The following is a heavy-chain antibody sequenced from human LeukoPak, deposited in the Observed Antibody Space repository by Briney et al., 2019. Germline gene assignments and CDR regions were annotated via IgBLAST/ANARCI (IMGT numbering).Heavy chain of an antibody. D-gene: IGHD6-19*01. CDR1: GGSVTTYY. Sequence: SDTLSLTCTVSGGSVTTYYWSWIRQPPGKGLEWIGYINYTGTTNYNPSLKSRVTMSLGTSKNQFSLKLTSVTAADTAVYYCAKPHTTGWYFNHWGQGTLVTVS. J-gene: IGHJ4*02. V-gene: IGHV4-59*02. CDR2: INYTGTT. CDR3: AKPHTTGWYFNH.